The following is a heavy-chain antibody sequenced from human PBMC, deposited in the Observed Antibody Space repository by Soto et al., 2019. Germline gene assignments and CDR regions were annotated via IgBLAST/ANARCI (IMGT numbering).Heavy chain of an antibody. Sequence: PGGSLRLSCAVSGFIVSSNYLNWVRQAPGKGLEWVSVIYGGGGTYYADSVKGRFTISRDNSKNTLYLQMTSLRAEDTAVYYCARWSQSGDTHMVSSDFDYWGQGTLVTVSS. D-gene: IGHD5-18*01. CDR2: IYGGGGT. V-gene: IGHV3-53*01. CDR3: ARWSQSGDTHMVSSDFDY. J-gene: IGHJ4*02. CDR1: GFIVSSNY.